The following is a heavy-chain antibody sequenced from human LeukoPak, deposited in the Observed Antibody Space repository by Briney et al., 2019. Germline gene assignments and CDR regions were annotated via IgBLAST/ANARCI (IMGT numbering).Heavy chain of an antibody. D-gene: IGHD5-24*01. CDR1: GFTFSTYE. V-gene: IGHV3-48*03. J-gene: IGHJ4*02. CDR3: ARTTPIKPFDY. CDR2: ITSSGGTI. Sequence: GGSLRLSCAASGFTFSTYEMNWVRQAPGKGLEWVSYITSSGGTIYYADSVKGRFTISRDNAKNSLYLQMNSLRAEDTAVYYCARTTPIKPFDYWGQGTLVSVSS.